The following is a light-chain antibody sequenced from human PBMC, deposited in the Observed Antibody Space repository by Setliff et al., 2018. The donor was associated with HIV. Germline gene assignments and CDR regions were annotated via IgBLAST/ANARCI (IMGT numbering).Light chain of an antibody. Sequence: YELTQSPSVSVAPGKTARITCGGYNIGTKSVHWYQEKSGQAPVLVIYNDSDRPPGIPERFSGSNSGNTATLTISRVEAGDEADFYCQVWDSRSHHFVFGTGTKVTVL. J-gene: IGLJ1*01. CDR3: QVWDSRSHHFV. V-gene: IGLV3-21*04. CDR1: NIGTKS. CDR2: NDS.